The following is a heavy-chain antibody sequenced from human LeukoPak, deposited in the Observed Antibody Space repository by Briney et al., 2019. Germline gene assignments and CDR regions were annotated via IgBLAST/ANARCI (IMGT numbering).Heavy chain of an antibody. J-gene: IGHJ4*02. CDR2: ISGSGVST. Sequence: GGSLRLSCAASGFTFSTYAMNWVRRAPGKGLEWVSGISGSGVSTYCADSVEGRFTISRDNSKNTVYLQMNSLRAEDTAEYYCAKPGVQLWLGYLDYWGRGTLVTVSS. CDR3: AKPGVQLWLGYLDY. D-gene: IGHD5-18*01. V-gene: IGHV3-23*01. CDR1: GFTFSTYA.